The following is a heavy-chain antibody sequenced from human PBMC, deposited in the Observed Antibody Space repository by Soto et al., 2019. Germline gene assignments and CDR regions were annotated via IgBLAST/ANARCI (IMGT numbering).Heavy chain of an antibody. CDR1: GFSLSTSGVG. Sequence: SGPTLVNPTQTLTLTCTFSGFSLSTSGVGVGWIRQPPGKALEWLVVIYWDDDKRYSPSLKSRLTITKDTSKNQVVLKMTNMDPVDTATYYCAHRLCYGSGSDYFDFWGQGTPVPVSA. CDR3: AHRLCYGSGSDYFDF. J-gene: IGHJ4*02. D-gene: IGHD3-10*01. V-gene: IGHV2-5*02. CDR2: IYWDDDK.